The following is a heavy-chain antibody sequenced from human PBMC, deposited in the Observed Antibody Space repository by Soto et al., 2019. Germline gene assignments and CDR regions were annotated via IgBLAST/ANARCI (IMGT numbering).Heavy chain of an antibody. Sequence: QVQLVESGGGVVQPGRSLRLSCAASGFTFSSYAMHWVRQAPGKGLEWVAVISYDGSNKYYADSVKGRFTISRDNSKNTLYLQMNSMRAEDTAVYYCARALSSGWYVYYWGQGTLVTVSS. CDR2: ISYDGSNK. D-gene: IGHD6-19*01. CDR3: ARALSSGWYVYY. V-gene: IGHV3-30-3*01. CDR1: GFTFSSYA. J-gene: IGHJ4*02.